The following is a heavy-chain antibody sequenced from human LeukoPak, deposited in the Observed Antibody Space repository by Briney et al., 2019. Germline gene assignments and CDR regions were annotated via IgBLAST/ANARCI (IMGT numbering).Heavy chain of an antibody. Sequence: GGSLRLSCAASGFTFNNAWMSWVRQAPGKGLEWVSAISGSGGSTYYADSVKGRFTISRDNSKNTLCLQMNSLRAEDTAVYYCAKVGDGFLEWLLSYYFDYWGQGTLVTVSS. CDR3: AKVGDGFLEWLLSYYFDY. CDR2: ISGSGGST. V-gene: IGHV3-23*01. J-gene: IGHJ4*02. CDR1: GFTFNNAW. D-gene: IGHD3-3*01.